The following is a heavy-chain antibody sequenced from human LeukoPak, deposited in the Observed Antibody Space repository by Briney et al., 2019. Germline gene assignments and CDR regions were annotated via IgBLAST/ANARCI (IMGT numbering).Heavy chain of an antibody. CDR1: GGSISSSSYY. CDR3: ARSDTALVLDY. V-gene: IGHV4-39*01. J-gene: IGHJ4*02. CDR2: MPYSGST. Sequence: TSETLSLTCTVSGGSISSSSYYWGWIRQPRGKGLEWIGSMPYSGSTYYNPSLKSRVTISVDTSKNQFSLKLSSVTAADTAVYYCARSDTALVLDYWGQGTLVTVSS. D-gene: IGHD5-18*01.